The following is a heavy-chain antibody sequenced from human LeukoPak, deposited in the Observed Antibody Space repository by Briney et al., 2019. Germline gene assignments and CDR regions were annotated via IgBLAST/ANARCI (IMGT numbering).Heavy chain of an antibody. Sequence: ASVKVSCKASGYTFTSYAMNWVRQAPGQGLEWMGWINTNTGNPRYAQGFTGRFVFSLDTSVSTAYLQISGLKAEDTAVYYCARDTGDYYDSSGYYSPPTFDYWGQGTLVTVSS. D-gene: IGHD3-22*01. CDR1: GYTFTSYA. CDR3: ARDTGDYYDSSGYYSPPTFDY. CDR2: INTNTGNP. J-gene: IGHJ4*02. V-gene: IGHV7-4-1*02.